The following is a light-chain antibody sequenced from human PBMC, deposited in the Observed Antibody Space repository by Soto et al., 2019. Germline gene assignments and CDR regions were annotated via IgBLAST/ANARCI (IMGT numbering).Light chain of an antibody. CDR2: DVS. CDR1: SSDIGSYNY. CDR3: GSYTSDNTLV. J-gene: IGLJ2*01. Sequence: QSALTQPASVSGSPGQSITISCTGTSSDIGSYNYVSWYQQHPGEVPRLMIYDVSNRPSGVSNRFSGSTSGNTASLTISGLQAEDEADYYCGSYTSDNTLVFGGGTKLTVL. V-gene: IGLV2-14*03.